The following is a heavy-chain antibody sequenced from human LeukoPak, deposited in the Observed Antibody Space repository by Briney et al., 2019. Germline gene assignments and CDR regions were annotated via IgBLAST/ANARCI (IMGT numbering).Heavy chain of an antibody. CDR1: GFSLNTSGVG. D-gene: IGHD3-22*01. J-gene: IGHJ5*02. Sequence: SGPTLVNPTQTLTLTCTFSGFSLNTSGVGVGWILQPPGKALEWLALIYWNDDKRYSPSLKSRLTITKDTSKNQVVLTMTNMDPVDTATYYCAHLDYYDSSGYYSNLHNWFDPWGQGTLVTVSS. CDR3: AHLDYYDSSGYYSNLHNWFDP. V-gene: IGHV2-5*01. CDR2: IYWNDDK.